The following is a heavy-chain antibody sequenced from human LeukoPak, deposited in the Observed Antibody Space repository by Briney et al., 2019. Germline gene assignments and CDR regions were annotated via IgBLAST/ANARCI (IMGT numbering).Heavy chain of an antibody. Sequence: SETLSLTCAVYGGSFSGYYWSWIRQPPGKGLEWIGEINHSGSTNYNPSLKSRVSISVDTSKNQFSLKLSSVTAADTAVYYCARAVIVVVPAAMHNYYYYYYMDVWGKGTTVTISS. CDR1: GGSFSGYY. J-gene: IGHJ6*03. D-gene: IGHD2-2*01. CDR3: ARAVIVVVPAAMHNYYYYYYMDV. V-gene: IGHV4-34*01. CDR2: INHSGST.